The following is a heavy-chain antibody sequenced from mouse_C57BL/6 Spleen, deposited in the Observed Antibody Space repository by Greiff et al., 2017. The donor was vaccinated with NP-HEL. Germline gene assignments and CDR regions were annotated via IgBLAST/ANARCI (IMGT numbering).Heavy chain of an antibody. Sequence: EVKVVESEGGLVQPGSSMKLSCTASGFTFSDYYMAWVRQVPEKGLEWVANINYDGSSTYYLDSLKSRFIISRDNAKNILYLQMSSLKSEDTATYYCARERSYGNLGAMDYWGQGTSVTVSS. CDR2: INYDGSST. CDR1: GFTFSDYY. V-gene: IGHV5-16*01. CDR3: ARERSYGNLGAMDY. D-gene: IGHD2-1*01. J-gene: IGHJ4*01.